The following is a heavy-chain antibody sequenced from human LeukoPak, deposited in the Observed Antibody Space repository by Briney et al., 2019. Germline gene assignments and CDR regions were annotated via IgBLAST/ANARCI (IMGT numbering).Heavy chain of an antibody. CDR2: IYYSGST. V-gene: IGHV4-59*01. CDR3: ARENDYCDYRIGY. Sequence: PSETLSLTCTVSGGSLSSYYWSWIRQPPGKGLEGIGYIYYSGSTNYNPSLKSRVTISVDTSKNQLSLKLSSVTAADRAVYYCARENDYCDYRIGYWGQGTLVTVSS. CDR1: GGSLSSYY. D-gene: IGHD4-17*01. J-gene: IGHJ4*02.